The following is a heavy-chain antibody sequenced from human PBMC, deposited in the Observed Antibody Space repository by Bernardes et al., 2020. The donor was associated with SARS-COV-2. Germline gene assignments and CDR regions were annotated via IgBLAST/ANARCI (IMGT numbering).Heavy chain of an antibody. CDR3: AKNSGRIVADYYYYYGMDV. V-gene: IGHV7-4-1*02. CDR2: INTNTGNP. D-gene: IGHD1-26*01. J-gene: IGHJ6*02. Sequence: ASVKVSCKASGYTFTSYAMNWVRQAPGQGLEWMGWINTNTGNPTYAQGFTGRFVFSLDTSVSTAYLQISSLKAEDTAVYYCAKNSGRIVADYYYYYGMDVWGQGTTVTVSS. CDR1: GYTFTSYA.